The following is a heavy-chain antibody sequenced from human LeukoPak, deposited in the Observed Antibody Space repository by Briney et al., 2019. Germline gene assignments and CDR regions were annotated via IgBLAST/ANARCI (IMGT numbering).Heavy chain of an antibody. J-gene: IGHJ4*02. D-gene: IGHD3-22*01. CDR2: ISSSGNTI. V-gene: IGHV3-48*03. CDR1: GFTFSSYE. CDR3: ASQWLLRY. Sequence: GGSLRLSCAASGFTFSSYEMNWVRQAPGKGLEWVSYISSSGNTIYYADSVKGRLTISRDNAKSSLYLQMNSLRAEDTAVYYCASQWLLRYWGQGTLVTVSS.